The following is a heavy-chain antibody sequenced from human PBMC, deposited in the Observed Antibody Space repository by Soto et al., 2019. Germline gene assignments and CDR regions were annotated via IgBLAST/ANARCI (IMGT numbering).Heavy chain of an antibody. J-gene: IGHJ4*02. CDR3: TGEVASGY. D-gene: IGHD2-8*02. Sequence: QVQLVESGGGVVQPGRSLRLSCAVSGLTVSNYGMHWVRQAPGKGLEWVAVISRDGRTKFYADSVKDRSTISRDNTRNTLFLEMNSLRSDDMAVYYCTGEVASGYWGQGTLVTVSS. CDR1: GLTVSNYG. V-gene: IGHV3-30*03. CDR2: ISRDGRTK.